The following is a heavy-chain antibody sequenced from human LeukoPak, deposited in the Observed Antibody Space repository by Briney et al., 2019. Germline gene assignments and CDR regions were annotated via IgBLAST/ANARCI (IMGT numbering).Heavy chain of an antibody. CDR3: AKDYCGGDCYSGAFDI. CDR1: GFTLSSYA. D-gene: IGHD2-21*02. V-gene: IGHV3-23*01. J-gene: IGHJ3*02. CDR2: ISGSGGST. Sequence: GGSLRLSCAASGFTLSSYAMSWVRQAPGKGLEWVSAISGSGGSTYYADSVKGRFTISRDNSKNTLYLQMNSLRAEDTAVYYCAKDYCGGDCYSGAFDIWGQGTMVTVSS.